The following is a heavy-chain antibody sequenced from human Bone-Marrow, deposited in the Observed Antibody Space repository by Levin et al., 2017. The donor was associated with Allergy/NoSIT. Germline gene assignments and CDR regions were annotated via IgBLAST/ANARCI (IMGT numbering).Heavy chain of an antibody. V-gene: IGHV3-72*01. CDR1: GFTFSDHY. CDR3: ARVGDYVWGTIGY. D-gene: IGHD3-16*01. Sequence: GESLKISCAASGFTFSDHYMDWVRQAPGKGLEWVGRTRNKANSYTTEYAASVKGRFTISRDDSKNSLYLQMNSLKTEDTAVYYCARVGDYVWGTIGYWGQGTLVTVSS. J-gene: IGHJ4*02. CDR2: TRNKANSYTT.